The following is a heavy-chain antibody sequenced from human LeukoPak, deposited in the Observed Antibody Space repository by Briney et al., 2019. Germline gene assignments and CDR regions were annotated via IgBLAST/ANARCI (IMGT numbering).Heavy chain of an antibody. V-gene: IGHV3-21*06. Sequence: GGSLRLSCAASGFTLSSHSMNWVRQAPGKGLEWVSSISSSSSYFYYADSVKGRFTISRDNAKNSLYLQMNSLRAEDTAVYYCAKGAYNYGYIFDYWGQGTLVTVSS. CDR2: ISSSSSYF. J-gene: IGHJ4*02. D-gene: IGHD5-18*01. CDR1: GFTLSSHS. CDR3: AKGAYNYGYIFDY.